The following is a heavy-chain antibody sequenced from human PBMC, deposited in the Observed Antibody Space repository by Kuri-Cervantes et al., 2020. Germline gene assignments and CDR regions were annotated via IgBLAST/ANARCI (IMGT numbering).Heavy chain of an antibody. CDR1: GFTVTTYG. CDR3: TRGGTAIFSYFDY. Sequence: GGSLRLSCEASGFTVTTYGMNWVRQAPGKGLEWVGFIRSKAYGGTTEYAASVKGRFTISRDDSKSIAYLQMNSLKTEDTAVYYCTRGGTAIFSYFDYWGQGTLVTVSS. CDR2: IRSKAYGGTT. V-gene: IGHV3-49*04. D-gene: IGHD5-18*01. J-gene: IGHJ4*02.